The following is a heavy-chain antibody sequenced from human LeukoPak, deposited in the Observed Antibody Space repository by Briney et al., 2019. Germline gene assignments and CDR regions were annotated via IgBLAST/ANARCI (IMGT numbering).Heavy chain of an antibody. CDR2: VSGSGGST. Sequence: GGSLRLPCAASEFTFSSYGMSGVLQPPGKRLLEVSTVSGSGGSTYYADSVKGRFTISRDNSKDTLYLHMNSLRAEATAVYYCAKDPPSPSIAVAFDYWGQGTLVTVSS. J-gene: IGHJ4*02. V-gene: IGHV3-23*01. CDR3: AKDPPSPSIAVAFDY. CDR1: EFTFSSYG. D-gene: IGHD6-19*01.